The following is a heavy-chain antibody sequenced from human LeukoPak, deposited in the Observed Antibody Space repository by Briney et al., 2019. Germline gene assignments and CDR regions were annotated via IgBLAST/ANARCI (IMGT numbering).Heavy chain of an antibody. D-gene: IGHD3-3*01. CDR3: ARVKGGYYDFWSGYSPDAFDI. J-gene: IGHJ3*02. CDR1: GGSISSGGYF. CDR2: IDHSDST. Sequence: PSETLSLTCAVSGGSISSGGYFWRWIRQPPGKGLGLNGYIDHSDSTYYNTSLKSRLTISVDRSKNQFSLKLSSVTAAETAVYYCARVKGGYYDFWSGYSPDAFDIWGQGTMVTVSS. V-gene: IGHV4-30-2*01.